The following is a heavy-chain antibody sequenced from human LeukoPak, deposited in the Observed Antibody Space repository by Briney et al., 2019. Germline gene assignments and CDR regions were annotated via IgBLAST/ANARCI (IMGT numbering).Heavy chain of an antibody. CDR1: GGSISPYF. J-gene: IGHJ5*02. D-gene: IGHD3-10*01. V-gene: IGHV4-59*01. Sequence: SETLSLTCTASGGSISPYFWSWIRQPPGKGLEWIGYISYTGSTNYNPSLKSRVTISVDTSKNQFSLQLTSVTAADTAVYYCARDDYRGVTNFDPWGQGTLVTVSS. CDR3: ARDDYRGVTNFDP. CDR2: ISYTGST.